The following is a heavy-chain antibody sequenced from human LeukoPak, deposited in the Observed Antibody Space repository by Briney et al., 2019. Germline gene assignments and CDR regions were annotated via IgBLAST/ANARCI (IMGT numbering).Heavy chain of an antibody. Sequence: PSETLSLTCTVSGGSISSSGYYWGWIRQPPGKGLEWIGSIYYSGSTYYNPSLKSRVTISVDTSKNQFSLNLSSATAADTAVYYCARLYYDSSGYYQICYFDYWGQGTLVTVSS. CDR2: IYYSGST. D-gene: IGHD3-22*01. V-gene: IGHV4-39*01. J-gene: IGHJ4*02. CDR3: ARLYYDSSGYYQICYFDY. CDR1: GGSISSSGYY.